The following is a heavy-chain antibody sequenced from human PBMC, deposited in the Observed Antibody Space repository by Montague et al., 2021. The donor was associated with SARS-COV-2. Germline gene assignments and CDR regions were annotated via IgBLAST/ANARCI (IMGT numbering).Heavy chain of an antibody. V-gene: IGHV4-39*01. D-gene: IGHD3-9*01. CDR1: HGSTSSSSYY. J-gene: IGHJ4*02. Sequence: SETLSLTCTVSHGSTSSSSYYWRWIRQPPGKGLEWIGGIYHTGRTYNNPSLKSRVTLSVDTSRNQFSLKVSSVTAAETAMYYCAVVDILTGYSLNYWGQGTLVTVSS. CDR3: AVVDILTGYSLNY. CDR2: IYHTGRT.